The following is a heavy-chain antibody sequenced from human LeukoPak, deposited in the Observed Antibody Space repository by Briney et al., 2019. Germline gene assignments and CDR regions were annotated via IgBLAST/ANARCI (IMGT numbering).Heavy chain of an antibody. CDR3: ARRGTSSSWAHFDY. CDR1: GFTSSSHW. D-gene: IGHD6-13*01. J-gene: IGHJ4*02. Sequence: GGSLRLSCAASGFTSSSHWMTWVRQAPGKGLEWVANIKQDGSEKYYVDSVKGRLTISRDNAKNSLYLQMNSLGVEDTAVYYCARRGTSSSWAHFDYWGQGTLVTVSS. V-gene: IGHV3-7*05. CDR2: IKQDGSEK.